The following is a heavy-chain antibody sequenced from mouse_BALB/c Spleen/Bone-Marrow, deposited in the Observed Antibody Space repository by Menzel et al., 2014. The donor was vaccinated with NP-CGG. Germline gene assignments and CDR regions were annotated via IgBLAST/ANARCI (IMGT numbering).Heavy chain of an antibody. J-gene: IGHJ1*01. V-gene: IGHV5-9-3*01. CDR3: ARRALDYWYFDV. Sequence: DVKLVESGGGLVKPGGSLKLSCAASGFTSSSYDMSWVRQTPQKRLEWVAIINTGGSYTYYSDSVKGRFTISRDNAKNTLYLQMISLRSEDTAMYYCARRALDYWYFDVWGAGTTVTVPS. CDR2: INTGGSYT. CDR1: GFTSSSYD.